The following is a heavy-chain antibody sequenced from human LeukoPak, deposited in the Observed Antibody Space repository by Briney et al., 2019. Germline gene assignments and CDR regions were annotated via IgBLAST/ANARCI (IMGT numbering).Heavy chain of an antibody. V-gene: IGHV3-21*01. J-gene: IGHJ4*02. CDR1: GFTFSTYN. Sequence: GGSLRLSCAASGFTFSTYNMNWVRQVPGRGLEWGSSMTSSSTYIYYADSVKGRFTISRDNAKNSLYLQMNSLRAEDTAVYYCARDLGIRVAGPFFGYWGQGTLVTVSS. CDR3: ARDLGIRVAGPFFGY. D-gene: IGHD6-19*01. CDR2: MTSSSTYI.